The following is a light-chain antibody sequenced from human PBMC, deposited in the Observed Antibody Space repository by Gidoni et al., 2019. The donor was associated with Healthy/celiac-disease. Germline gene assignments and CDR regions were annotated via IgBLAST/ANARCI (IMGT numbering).Light chain of an antibody. CDR2: DAS. V-gene: IGKV3-11*01. J-gene: IGKJ1*01. CDR1: QSVSSY. CDR3: QQRSNWPGT. Sequence: EIVLPQSPATLSLSPEERATLSCRASQSVSSYLAWYQQKPGQAPRLLIYDASNRATGIPARFSGSGSGTDFTLTISSLEPEDFAVYYCQQRSNWPGTFGQGTKVEIK.